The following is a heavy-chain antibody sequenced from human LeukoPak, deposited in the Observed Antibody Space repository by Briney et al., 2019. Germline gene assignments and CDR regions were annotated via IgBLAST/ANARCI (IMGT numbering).Heavy chain of an antibody. V-gene: IGHV4-34*01. J-gene: IGHJ4*02. CDR1: GGSFSGYY. D-gene: IGHD2-15*01. CDR3: ARGSGGRRIVVVVAARGSFDY. CDR2: INHSGST. Sequence: SETLSLTCAVYGGSFSGYYWSWIRQPPGKGLEWIGEINHSGSTNYNPSLKSRVTISVDTSENQFSLKLSSVTAADTAVYCCARGSGGRRIVVVVAARGSFDYWGQGTLVTVSS.